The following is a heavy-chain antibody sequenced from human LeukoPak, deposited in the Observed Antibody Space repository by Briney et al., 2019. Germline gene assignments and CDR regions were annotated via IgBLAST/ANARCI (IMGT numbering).Heavy chain of an antibody. V-gene: IGHV4-30-4*01. J-gene: IGHJ6*02. CDR1: GGSISSGDYY. D-gene: IGHD2-8*02. Sequence: SQTLSLTWTVSGGSISSGDYYWSWIRQRPGKGLEWIGYIYYSGSTYYNPCLKSRVTISVDTSKNQFSLKLSSVTAADTAVYYCAREDIVLGMDVWGQGTTVTVSS. CDR3: AREDIVLGMDV. CDR2: IYYSGST.